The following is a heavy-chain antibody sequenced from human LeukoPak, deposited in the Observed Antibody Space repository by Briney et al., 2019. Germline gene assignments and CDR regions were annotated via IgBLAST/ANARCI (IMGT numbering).Heavy chain of an antibody. Sequence: ASVKVSCKASGYTFTGYYMHWVRQAPGQGLEWMGWINPNSGGTNYAQKFQGRVTMTRDTSISTAYMELSRLRSDDTAVYYCALVAPPFHYYDSSGLRTGIDYWGQGTLVTVSS. J-gene: IGHJ4*02. CDR2: INPNSGGT. V-gene: IGHV1-2*02. CDR3: ALVAPPFHYYDSSGLRTGIDY. D-gene: IGHD3-22*01. CDR1: GYTFTGYY.